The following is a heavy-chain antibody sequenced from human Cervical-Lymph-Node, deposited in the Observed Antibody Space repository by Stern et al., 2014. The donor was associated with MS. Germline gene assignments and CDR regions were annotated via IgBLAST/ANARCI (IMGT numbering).Heavy chain of an antibody. CDR1: GFTFDDYA. Sequence: EVQLVESGGGLVQPGRSLRLSCAASGFTFDDYAMHWVRQAPGKGLEWGSGISWNSGSIGYADSVKGRFNISRDNAKNSLYLQMNSLRAEDTALYYCAKGGYSSGWYGGYWGQGTLVTVSS. CDR3: AKGGYSSGWYGGY. CDR2: ISWNSGSI. D-gene: IGHD6-19*01. V-gene: IGHV3-9*01. J-gene: IGHJ4*02.